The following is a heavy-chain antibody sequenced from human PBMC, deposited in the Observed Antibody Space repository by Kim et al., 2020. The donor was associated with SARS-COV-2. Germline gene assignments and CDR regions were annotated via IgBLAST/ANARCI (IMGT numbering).Heavy chain of an antibody. J-gene: IGHJ6*02. CDR2: IYYSGST. Sequence: SETLSLTCTVSGGSISSSSYYWGWIRQPPGKGLEWIGSIYYSGSTYYNPSLKSRVTISVDTSKNQFSLKLSSVTAADTAVYYCARRSPFPPYGMDVWGQGTTVTVSS. D-gene: IGHD3-10*01. CDR1: GGSISSSSYY. CDR3: ARRSPFPPYGMDV. V-gene: IGHV4-39*01.